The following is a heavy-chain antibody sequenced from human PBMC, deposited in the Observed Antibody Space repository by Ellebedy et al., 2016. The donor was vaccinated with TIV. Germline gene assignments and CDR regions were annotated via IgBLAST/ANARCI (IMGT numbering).Heavy chain of an antibody. D-gene: IGHD6-19*01. Sequence: SGPTLVKPTETLRLTCTVSGFSLSNDRMGVGWIRQPPGKALEWLAHLFSHDEKSYSRFLKSSLAISKDTTRSPVALTMTNSDPVYTATYYCARIHSTRGWSVKWFDSWGQGILVTVSS. J-gene: IGHJ5*01. V-gene: IGHV2-26*01. CDR2: LFSHDEK. CDR1: GFSLSNDRMG. CDR3: ARIHSTRGWSVKWFDS.